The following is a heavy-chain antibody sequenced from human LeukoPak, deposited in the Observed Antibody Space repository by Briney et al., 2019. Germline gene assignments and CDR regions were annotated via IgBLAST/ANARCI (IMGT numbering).Heavy chain of an antibody. Sequence: SETLSLTCTVSGASVSSDSNYWSWIRQPPGKGLEWIGYISYTGNTNYNPSLKSRVTISVDTSKNQFSLKLSSVTAADTAVYYCARVGGYDWRFDYWGQGTLVTVSS. J-gene: IGHJ4*02. CDR3: ARVGGYDWRFDY. CDR2: ISYTGNT. CDR1: GASVSSDSNY. D-gene: IGHD5-12*01. V-gene: IGHV4-61*01.